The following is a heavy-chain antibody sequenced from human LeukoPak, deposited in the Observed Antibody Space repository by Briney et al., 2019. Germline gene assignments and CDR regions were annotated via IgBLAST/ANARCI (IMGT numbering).Heavy chain of an antibody. CDR1: GFTFSSYS. Sequence: GGSLRLSYAASGFTFSSYSMNWVRQAPGKGLDWVSSISSISSYIYYADSVKGRFTISRDNAKNSLYLQMNSLRAEDTAVYYCATRIHYDILTGYTTLFDYWGQGTLVTVSS. V-gene: IGHV3-21*01. CDR3: ATRIHYDILTGYTTLFDY. D-gene: IGHD3-9*01. CDR2: ISSISSYI. J-gene: IGHJ4*02.